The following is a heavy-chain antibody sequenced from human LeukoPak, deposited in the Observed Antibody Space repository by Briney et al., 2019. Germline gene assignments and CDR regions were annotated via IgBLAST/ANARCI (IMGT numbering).Heavy chain of an antibody. CDR1: GFTFSGYW. Sequence: GGSLRLSCAASGFTFSGYWMSWVRQAPGKGLEWVANIKQDGSEKYYVDSVKGRFTISRDNAKNSLYLQMNSLRAEDTAVYYCARVPGTSSAAAGTGYYYYYGMDVWGQGTTVTVSS. V-gene: IGHV3-7*01. CDR2: IKQDGSEK. D-gene: IGHD6-13*01. J-gene: IGHJ6*02. CDR3: ARVPGTSSAAAGTGYYYYYGMDV.